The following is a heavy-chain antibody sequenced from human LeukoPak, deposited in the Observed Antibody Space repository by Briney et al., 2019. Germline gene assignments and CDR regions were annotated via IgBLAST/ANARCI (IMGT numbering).Heavy chain of an antibody. Sequence: GASVKVSCKTSGYTFNTYGISWVRQAPGQGLEWMGWISGYNGDTNSAQKLQGRVTLTTDAYTSTAYMELGSLRSDDTAVYYCAREEYVWGSYRYLDYWGQGTLVTVSS. V-gene: IGHV1-18*01. J-gene: IGHJ4*02. CDR3: AREEYVWGSYRYLDY. D-gene: IGHD3-16*02. CDR1: GYTFNTYG. CDR2: ISGYNGDT.